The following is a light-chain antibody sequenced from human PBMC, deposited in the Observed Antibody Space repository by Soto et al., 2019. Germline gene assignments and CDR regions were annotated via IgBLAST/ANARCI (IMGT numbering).Light chain of an antibody. V-gene: IGKV3-20*01. CDR2: DAS. Sequence: EKVMTQSPATLSVSPGERATLSCRASQSVRSNLSWYHQNPCQPPRLLIYDASSRATGIPSRFSGSGSGTDFTLTISRLEPEDFAVYYCQQYGSSWTFGQGTKV. J-gene: IGKJ1*01. CDR1: QSVRSN. CDR3: QQYGSSWT.